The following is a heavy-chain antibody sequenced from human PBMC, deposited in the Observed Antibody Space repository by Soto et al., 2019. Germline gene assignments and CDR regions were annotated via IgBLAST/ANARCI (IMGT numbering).Heavy chain of an antibody. J-gene: IGHJ4*02. CDR1: GFTFGTYG. CDR3: ARDGEGF. V-gene: IGHV3-23*01. Sequence: EVQLLESGGGLVQPGGSLRLSCAGSGFTFGTYGMSWVCLAPGRGLEWVSAIKSGGETTYYPDSVKGRFTVSRDNAKNTLYLQMSSLRLEDTAVYYCARDGEGFWGQGTLVTVSS. CDR2: IKSGGETT. D-gene: IGHD2-21*01.